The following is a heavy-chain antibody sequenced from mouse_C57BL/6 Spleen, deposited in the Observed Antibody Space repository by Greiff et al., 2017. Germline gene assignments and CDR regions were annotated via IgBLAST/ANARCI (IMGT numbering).Heavy chain of an antibody. V-gene: IGHV1-15*01. CDR2: IDPETGGT. J-gene: IGHJ2*01. D-gene: IGHD1-1*01. CDR3: TRGITTVVATGFDY. CDR1: GYTFTDYE. Sequence: VKLQESGAELVRPGASVTLSCKASGYTFTDYEMHWVKQTHVHGLEWIGAIDPETGGTAYNQKFKGKAILTADKSSSTAYMELRSLTSEDSAVYYCTRGITTVVATGFDYWSQGTTLTVSS.